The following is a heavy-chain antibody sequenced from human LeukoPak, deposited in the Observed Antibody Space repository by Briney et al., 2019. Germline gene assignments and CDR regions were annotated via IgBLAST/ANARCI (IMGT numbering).Heavy chain of an antibody. D-gene: IGHD6-13*01. Sequence: ASVKVSCKASGYTFTSYYMHWVRQAPGQGLEWMGIINPSGGSTSYAQKFQGRVTMTRDTSTSTVYMELSSLRSEGTAVYYCARGVNVAAPRGWYFDLWGRGTLVTVSS. CDR3: ARGVNVAAPRGWYFDL. J-gene: IGHJ2*01. CDR1: GYTFTSYY. V-gene: IGHV1-46*01. CDR2: INPSGGST.